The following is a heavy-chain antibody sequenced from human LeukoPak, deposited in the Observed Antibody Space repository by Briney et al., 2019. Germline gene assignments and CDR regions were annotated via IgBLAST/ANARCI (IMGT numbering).Heavy chain of an antibody. J-gene: IGHJ6*03. CDR3: ARRGGRHYGDYYYYMDV. V-gene: IGHV4-39*01. CDR2: IYYSGST. D-gene: IGHD4-17*01. CDR1: GGSISSTNYY. Sequence: SETLSLTCSVSGGSISSTNYYWGWIRQPPGKGLEWIGSIYYSGSTSYNPSLESRVTISVDTSKNQFSLKLNSVTAADTAVYYCARRGGRHYGDYYYYMDVWGKGTTVTVSS.